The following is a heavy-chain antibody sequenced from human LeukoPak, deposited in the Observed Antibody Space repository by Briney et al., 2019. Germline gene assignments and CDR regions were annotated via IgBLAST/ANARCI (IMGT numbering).Heavy chain of an antibody. V-gene: IGHV1-69*04. J-gene: IGHJ1*01. CDR1: GGTFSSYA. CDR3: ARAAGRDGYKLYFQH. CDR2: IIPILGIA. Sequence: SVKVSCKASGGTFSSYAISWVRQAPGQGLEWMGRIIPILGIANYAQKFQGRVTITADKSTSTAYMELSSLRSEDTAVYYCARAAGRDGYKLYFQHWGQGTLVTVSS. D-gene: IGHD5-24*01.